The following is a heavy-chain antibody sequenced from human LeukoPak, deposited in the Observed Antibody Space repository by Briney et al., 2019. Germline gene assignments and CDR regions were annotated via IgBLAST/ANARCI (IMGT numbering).Heavy chain of an antibody. CDR3: ARDLPLTRYSSGWYGAVEY. V-gene: IGHV4-34*01. D-gene: IGHD6-19*01. CDR2: INHSGST. CDR1: GGSFSGYY. Sequence: ASETLSLTCAVYGGSFSGYYWSWIRQPPGKGLEWIGEINHSGSTNYNPSLKSRVTISVDTSKNQFSLKLSSVTAADTAIYYCARDLPLTRYSSGWYGAVEYWGQGTLVTVSS. J-gene: IGHJ4*02.